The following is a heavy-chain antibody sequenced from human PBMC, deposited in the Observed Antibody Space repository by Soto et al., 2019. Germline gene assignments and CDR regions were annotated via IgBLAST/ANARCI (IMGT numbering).Heavy chain of an antibody. J-gene: IGHJ4*02. Sequence: QVQLQESGPGLVKPSETLSLTCTVSGGSISSYYWSWIRQPPGKGLEWIGYIYDSGSTNYNPSLKSRGTISVDTSKNQFSLRLTSVTAADTAVYYGAAPPRYWGQGTMVTVSP. CDR3: AAPPRY. CDR1: GGSISSYY. D-gene: IGHD6-6*01. V-gene: IGHV4-59*01. CDR2: IYDSGST.